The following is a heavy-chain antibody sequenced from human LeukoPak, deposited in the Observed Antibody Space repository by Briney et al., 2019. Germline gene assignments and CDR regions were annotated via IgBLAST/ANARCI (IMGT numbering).Heavy chain of an antibody. CDR1: GYTFIAYY. J-gene: IGHJ5*02. CDR3: ARGMGVLVPAATWFDP. CDR2: INPNSGGT. Sequence: ASVKVSCKASGYTFIAYYMHWVRQAPGQGLEWMGWINPNSGGTNYAQKFQGRVTMTRDTSISTAYMDLSRLRSDDTAVYYCARGMGVLVPAATWFDPWGQGTLVTVSS. V-gene: IGHV1-2*02. D-gene: IGHD2-2*01.